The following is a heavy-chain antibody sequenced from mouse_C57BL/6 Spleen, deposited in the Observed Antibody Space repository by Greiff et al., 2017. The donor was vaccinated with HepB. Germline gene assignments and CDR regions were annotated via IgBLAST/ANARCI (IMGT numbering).Heavy chain of an antibody. J-gene: IGHJ3*01. D-gene: IGHD2-1*01. Sequence: VKLMESGPELVKPGASVKISCKASGYAFSSSWMNWVKQRPGKGLEWIGQINPGDGDTNYNGKFKGKATLTVDKSSSTAYMQLSSLTSEDSAVYFCARFNCGNYDFAYWGQGTLVTVSA. CDR2: INPGDGDT. CDR3: ARFNCGNYDFAY. CDR1: GYAFSSSW. V-gene: IGHV1-82*01.